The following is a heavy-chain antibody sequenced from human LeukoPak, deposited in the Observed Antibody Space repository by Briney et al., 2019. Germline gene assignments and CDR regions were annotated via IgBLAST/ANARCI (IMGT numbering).Heavy chain of an antibody. CDR2: IGGSGGIT. Sequence: GGSLRLSCAASGFTFSNYAMSWVRQAPGKGLEWVSSIGGSGGITYYADSVKGRFTISRDNSKNTLYLQMNSLRAEDTAVYYCAKDYFSGNWGQGTLVTVSS. CDR3: AKDYFSGN. V-gene: IGHV3-23*01. J-gene: IGHJ4*02. D-gene: IGHD3-10*01. CDR1: GFTFSNYA.